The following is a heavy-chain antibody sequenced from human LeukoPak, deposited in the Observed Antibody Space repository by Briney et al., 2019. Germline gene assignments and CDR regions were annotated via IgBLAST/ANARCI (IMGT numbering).Heavy chain of an antibody. CDR1: GFSFSSHA. CDR2: IPYDGSSK. J-gene: IGHJ4*02. CDR3: ARDLYSGSLGY. Sequence: GGSLRLSCVASGFSFSSHAMHWVRQAPGKGLEWVAVIPYDGSSKYYAESVKGRFTISRDNSKNTLYLQMNSLRAEDTAVYYCARDLYSGSLGYWGQGTLVTVSS. D-gene: IGHD1-26*01. V-gene: IGHV3-30*01.